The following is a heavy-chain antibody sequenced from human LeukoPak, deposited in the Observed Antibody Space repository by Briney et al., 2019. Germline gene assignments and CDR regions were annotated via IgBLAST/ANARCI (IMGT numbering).Heavy chain of an antibody. CDR3: AKVVVPDGMDV. D-gene: IGHD2-15*01. CDR2: ISGSGGST. Sequence: PGVSLTLSCAASGFTFSSYDMIWLPQAPGRGLEWVTGISGSGGSTYYADSVKGRFTISRDNSKNTLYLQMNSLRAEDTAGYYWAKVVVPDGMDVWGQGTTVTVSS. CDR1: GFTFSSYD. J-gene: IGHJ6*02. V-gene: IGHV3-23*01.